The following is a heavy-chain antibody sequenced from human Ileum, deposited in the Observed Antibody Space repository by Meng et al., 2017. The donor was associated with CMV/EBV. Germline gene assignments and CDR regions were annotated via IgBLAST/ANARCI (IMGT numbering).Heavy chain of an antibody. CDR1: GEPLNGFF. V-gene: IGHV4-34*01. CDR2: VNNRGRT. CDR3: ASGRLQFTPSALQH. D-gene: IGHD5-24*01. J-gene: IGHJ1*01. Sequence: QGQLHKWGAGLLKPSETLSLTCAVSGEPLNGFFCSWIRQPPGRGLEWIGEVNNRGRTNYNPSLKSRLTISIDTSKRQLSLMVTSVTAADSAIYYCASGRLQFTPSALQHWGPGTLVTVSS.